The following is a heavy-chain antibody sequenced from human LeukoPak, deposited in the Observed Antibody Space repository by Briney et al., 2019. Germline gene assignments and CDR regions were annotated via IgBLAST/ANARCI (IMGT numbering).Heavy chain of an antibody. J-gene: IGHJ4*02. CDR1: GYTFTIYY. D-gene: IGHD6-13*01. Sequence: ASVKLSCTASGYTFTIYYMHWVRLAPRQGHGWVGIINPSGGSTTNAKDFQGSVSMIRGTTTSTVYMELRSLRSEDMAVYYCARLDRIAAAVRGRRALHWGQGTLFTVSS. CDR3: ARLDRIAAAVRGRRALH. V-gene: IGHV1-46*01. CDR2: INPSGGST.